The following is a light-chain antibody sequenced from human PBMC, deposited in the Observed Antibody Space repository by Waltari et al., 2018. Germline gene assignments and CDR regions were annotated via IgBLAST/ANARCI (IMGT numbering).Light chain of an antibody. CDR3: QAWDSSTDVV. Sequence: SFELTQPPSVSVSAGQTASITCSGDKLGDKYVCWYQQKPGQSPVLVIYQDDKRPSGSPERFSGSNSGNTATLTISGTQTLDEADYYCQAWDSSTDVVFGGGTKLTVL. CDR2: QDD. J-gene: IGLJ2*01. V-gene: IGLV3-1*01. CDR1: KLGDKY.